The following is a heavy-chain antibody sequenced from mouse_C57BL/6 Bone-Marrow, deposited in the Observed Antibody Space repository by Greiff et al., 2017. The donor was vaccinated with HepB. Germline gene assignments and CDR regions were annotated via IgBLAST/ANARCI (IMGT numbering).Heavy chain of an antibody. CDR3: AKSPITTVVASDY. J-gene: IGHJ2*01. CDR1: GYTFTSYW. V-gene: IGHV1-64*01. D-gene: IGHD1-1*01. CDR2: IHPNSGST. Sequence: VQLQQSGAELVKPGASVKLSCKASGYTFTSYWMHWVKQRPGQGLEWIGMIHPNSGSTNYNEKFKSKATLTVDKSSSTAYMQLSSLTSEDSAVYYCAKSPITTVVASDYWGQGTTLTVSS.